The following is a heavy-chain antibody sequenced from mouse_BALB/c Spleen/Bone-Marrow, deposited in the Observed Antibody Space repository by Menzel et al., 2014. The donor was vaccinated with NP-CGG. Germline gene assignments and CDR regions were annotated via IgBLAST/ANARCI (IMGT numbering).Heavy chain of an antibody. D-gene: IGHD1-1*01. CDR3: ATLEGNYGSTFAY. Sequence: QVQLQQSGAELVRPGASVKLSCKASGYSFTSYWMNWVKQRPGQGLEWIGMIHPSDTETRLNQRFKDKATLTVDKASSTAYMQLSSPTSEDSAVYYCATLEGNYGSTFAYWSQGTMVTVSA. CDR1: GYSFTSYW. J-gene: IGHJ3*01. CDR2: IHPSDTET. V-gene: IGHV1-74*01.